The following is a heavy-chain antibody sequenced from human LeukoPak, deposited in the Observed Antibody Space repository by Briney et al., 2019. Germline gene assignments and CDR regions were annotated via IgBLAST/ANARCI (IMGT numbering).Heavy chain of an antibody. D-gene: IGHD2-2*03. CDR3: ARDGYCSSTSCWVYYYYMDV. V-gene: IGHV3-21*01. Sequence: GGSLRLSCAASGFTFSSYSMNWVRQAPGKGLEWVSSISSSSIYIYYADSVKGRFTISRDNAKNSLYLQMNSLRAEDTAVYYCARDGYCSSTSCWVYYYYMDVWGKGTTVTVSS. CDR2: ISSSSIYI. J-gene: IGHJ6*03. CDR1: GFTFSSYS.